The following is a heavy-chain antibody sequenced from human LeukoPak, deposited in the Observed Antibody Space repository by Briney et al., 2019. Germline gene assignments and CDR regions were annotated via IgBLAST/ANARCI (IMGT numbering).Heavy chain of an antibody. CDR2: IRYDGSNK. V-gene: IGHV3-30*02. CDR3: ASGTGYSSSWYAGIFDY. Sequence: PGGSLRLSCAASGFTFSSYGMHWVRQAPGKGLEWVAFIRYDGSNKYYADSVKGRFTISRDNSKNTLYLQMNSLRAEDTAVYYCASGTGYSSSWYAGIFDYWGQGTLVTVSS. CDR1: GFTFSSYG. D-gene: IGHD6-13*01. J-gene: IGHJ4*02.